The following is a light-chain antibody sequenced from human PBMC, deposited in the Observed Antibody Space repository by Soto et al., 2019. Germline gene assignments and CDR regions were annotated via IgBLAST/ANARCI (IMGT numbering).Light chain of an antibody. CDR3: QQTYSMPWT. CDR1: QNIRSR. J-gene: IGKJ1*01. Sequence: DFQMTQSPSTLSASVVDRVTITFRASQNIRSRLAWFQQKPGKAPKLLIYGSSSVQSGVPSRFSGSGSGTDFTLTISSLQPEDFATFYCQQTYSMPWTFGQGTKVDIK. CDR2: GSS. V-gene: IGKV1-39*01.